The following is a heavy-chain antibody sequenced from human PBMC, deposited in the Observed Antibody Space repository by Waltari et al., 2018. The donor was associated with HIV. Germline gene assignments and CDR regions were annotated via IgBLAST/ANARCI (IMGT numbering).Heavy chain of an antibody. D-gene: IGHD3-16*01. CDR3: ASLYNYVWGSPPPFDY. CDR2: INGDGSST. Sequence: EVQLVESGGGLVQPGGSLRLSCAASGFTFSSCCIHWVRQAPGKGLVWVSRINGDGSSTNYADSVKGRFTISRDNAKNTVYLQMNSLRAEDTALYYCASLYNYVWGSPPPFDYWGQGTLVTVSS. V-gene: IGHV3-74*01. CDR1: GFTFSSCC. J-gene: IGHJ4*02.